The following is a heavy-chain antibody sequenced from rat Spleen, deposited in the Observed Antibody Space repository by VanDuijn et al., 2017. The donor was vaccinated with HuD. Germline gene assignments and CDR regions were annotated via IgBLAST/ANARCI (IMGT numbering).Heavy chain of an antibody. CDR1: GFTFSNYG. D-gene: IGHD1-4*01. Sequence: EVQLVESGGGLVQPGRSLKLSCAASGFTFSNYGMAWVRQAPTKGLEWVATISYDGSSTYYRDSVKGRFTISRDNAKSTLYLQMDSLRSEDTATYHCARVGTRVSRFAYWGQGTLVTVSS. J-gene: IGHJ3*01. CDR3: ARVGTRVSRFAY. V-gene: IGHV5-29*01. CDR2: ISYDGSST.